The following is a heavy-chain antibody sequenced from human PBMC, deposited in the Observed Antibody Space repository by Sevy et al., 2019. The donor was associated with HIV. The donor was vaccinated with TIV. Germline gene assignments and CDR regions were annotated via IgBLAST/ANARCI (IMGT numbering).Heavy chain of an antibody. D-gene: IGHD4-17*01. Sequence: GGSLRLSCAASGFTFSSYGMHWVRQAPGKGLEWVAVISYDGSNKYYAYSVKGRFTISRDNSKNTLYLQMNSLRAEDTAVYYCAKEASGDPSYFDYWGQGTLVTVSS. CDR3: AKEASGDPSYFDY. CDR1: GFTFSSYG. V-gene: IGHV3-30*18. J-gene: IGHJ4*02. CDR2: ISYDGSNK.